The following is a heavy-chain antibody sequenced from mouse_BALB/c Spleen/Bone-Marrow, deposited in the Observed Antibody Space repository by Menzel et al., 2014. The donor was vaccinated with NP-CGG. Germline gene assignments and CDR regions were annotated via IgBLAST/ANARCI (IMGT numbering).Heavy chain of an antibody. CDR3: ARQGIYYGYGPFAY. Sequence: EVKLVESGGGLVQPGGSLKLSCATSGFTSSDYYMYWVRQTPEKRLEWVAYISNGGGSTYYPDTVKGRFTISRDNAKNTLYLQISRLKSEDTAMYYCARQGIYYGYGPFAYWGQGTLATVS. CDR1: GFTSSDYY. D-gene: IGHD2-2*01. J-gene: IGHJ3*01. V-gene: IGHV5-12*02. CDR2: ISNGGGST.